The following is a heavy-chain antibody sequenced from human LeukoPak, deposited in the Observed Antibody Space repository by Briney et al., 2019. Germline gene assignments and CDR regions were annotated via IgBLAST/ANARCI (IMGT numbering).Heavy chain of an antibody. CDR3: AREGGPYRPLDV. CDR2: VNLPGFT. CDR1: GGSVTSTNY. J-gene: IGHJ5*02. V-gene: IGHV4-4*02. Sequence: SSETLSLTCGVSGGSVTSTNYWTWVRQPPGKGLDGIGEVNLPGFTNYTPSLLGRVAISVDTSENHISLQLTSVTAADTAVYYCAREGGPYRPLDVSGQGTLLTVSS.